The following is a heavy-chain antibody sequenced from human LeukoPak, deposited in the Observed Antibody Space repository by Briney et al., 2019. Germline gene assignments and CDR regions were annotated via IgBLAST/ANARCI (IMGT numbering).Heavy chain of an antibody. D-gene: IGHD3-22*01. CDR3: ARGPTYYYDSSGYKIRPFDY. Sequence: ASVKVSCKASGYTLTGYYMHWVRQAPGQGLEWMGWINPNSGGTNYAQKFQGRVTMTRDTSISTAYMELRSLRSDDTAVYYCARGPTYYYDSSGYKIRPFDYWGQGTLVTVSS. J-gene: IGHJ4*02. CDR2: INPNSGGT. CDR1: GYTLTGYY. V-gene: IGHV1-2*02.